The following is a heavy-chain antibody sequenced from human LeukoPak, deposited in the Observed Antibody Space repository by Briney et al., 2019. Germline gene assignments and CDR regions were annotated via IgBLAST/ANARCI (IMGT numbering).Heavy chain of an antibody. J-gene: IGHJ4*02. CDR3: ARGRYSSSSDY. D-gene: IGHD6-13*01. CDR2: TYYGGST. Sequence: SETLSLTCTVSGGSISTYYWSWIRQPPGKGLEWIGYTYYGGSTDYNPSLKSRVTISVDTSKNQFSLKLSSVTAADTAVYYCARGRYSSSSDYWGQGTLVTVSS. V-gene: IGHV4-59*01. CDR1: GGSISTYY.